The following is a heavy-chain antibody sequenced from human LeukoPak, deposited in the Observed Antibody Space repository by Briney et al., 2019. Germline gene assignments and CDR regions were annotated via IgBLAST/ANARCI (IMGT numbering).Heavy chain of an antibody. CDR1: GYTFTGYY. J-gene: IGHJ4*02. CDR3: GTLLSNGPFDY. V-gene: IGHV1-2*02. Sequence: ASVKVSCKASGYTFTGYYMHWVRQAPGQGLEWMGYIYPNSGATKYAQKFQGRVTITRDKSISTAYMELSGLGFDDTAVYYCGTLLSNGPFDYWGQGSLVTVSS. CDR2: IYPNSGAT.